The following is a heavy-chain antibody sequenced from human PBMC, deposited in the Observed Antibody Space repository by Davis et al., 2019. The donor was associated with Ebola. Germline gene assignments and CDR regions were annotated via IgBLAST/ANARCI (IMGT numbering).Heavy chain of an antibody. CDR2: ISSSSSYI. V-gene: IGHV3-21*01. D-gene: IGHD2-2*02. Sequence: GESLKISCAASGFTFSSYWMSWVRQAPGKGLEWVSSISSSSSYIYYADSVKGRFTISRDNAKNSLYLQMNSLRAEDTAVYYCARGNRPVPAAIQSFDYWGQGTLVTVSS. J-gene: IGHJ4*02. CDR3: ARGNRPVPAAIQSFDY. CDR1: GFTFSSYW.